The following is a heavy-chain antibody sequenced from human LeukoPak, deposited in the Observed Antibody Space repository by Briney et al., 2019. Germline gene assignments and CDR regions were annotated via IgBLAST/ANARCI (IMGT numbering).Heavy chain of an antibody. D-gene: IGHD5-12*01. V-gene: IGHV1-2*02. CDR2: INPNSGGT. CDR1: GFTFSSYA. Sequence: PGGSLRLSCAASGFTFSSYAMHWVRQAPGQGLEWMGWINPNSGGTNYAQKFQGRVTMTRDTSISTAYMELSRLRSDDTAVYYCARVIGVATIPTNWGQGTLVTVSS. CDR3: ARVIGVATIPTN. J-gene: IGHJ4*02.